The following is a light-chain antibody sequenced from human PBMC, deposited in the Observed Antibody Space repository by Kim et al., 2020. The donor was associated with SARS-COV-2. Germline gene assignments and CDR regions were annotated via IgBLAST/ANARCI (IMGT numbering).Light chain of an antibody. V-gene: IGLV3-1*01. CDR2: QDS. Sequence: SYELTQPPSVSVSPGQTASITCSGDKLGDKYACWYQQKPGQSPVLVIYQDSKRPSGIPERFSGSNSGNTATLTISGTQAMDEADYYCQAWDSSTVSYAFG. CDR1: KLGDKY. J-gene: IGLJ1*01. CDR3: QAWDSSTVSYA.